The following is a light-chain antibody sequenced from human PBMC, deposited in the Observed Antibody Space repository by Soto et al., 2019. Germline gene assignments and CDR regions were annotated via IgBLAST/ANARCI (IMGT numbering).Light chain of an antibody. V-gene: IGKV3-11*01. CDR3: QQRSDWPLLT. CDR1: QSVSSY. Sequence: EIVLTQSPATLSLSPGERATLSCRASQSVSSYLAWYQQKPGQAPRLLIYGASNRATGIPARFSGSGSGTDFTLTISSLEPEDVAVYYCQQRSDWPLLTFGGGTKVEIK. CDR2: GAS. J-gene: IGKJ4*01.